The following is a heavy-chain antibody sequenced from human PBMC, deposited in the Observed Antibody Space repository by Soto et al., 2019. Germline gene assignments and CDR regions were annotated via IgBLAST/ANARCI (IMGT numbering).Heavy chain of an antibody. Sequence: EASVKVSCKVSGYTLTELSMRWVRQAPGKGLEWMGGFDPEDGETIYAQKFQGRVTMTEDTSTDTAYMELSSLRSEDTAVYYCATMSSSWYHDAFDIWGQGTMVTVSS. CDR3: ATMSSSWYHDAFDI. V-gene: IGHV1-24*01. CDR1: GYTLTELS. J-gene: IGHJ3*02. D-gene: IGHD6-13*01. CDR2: FDPEDGET.